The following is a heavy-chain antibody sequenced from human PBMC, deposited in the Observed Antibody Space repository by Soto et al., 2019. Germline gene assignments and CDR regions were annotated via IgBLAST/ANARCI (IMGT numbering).Heavy chain of an antibody. Sequence: PETLSLTCTVSGGSISVINYSCDWIRHPPGKDLEWLGTIYYSVTTCYNPSLKSPVTMSVDTSKSQFSMKVSSVTAADTAVYFCAILAPDPTAHQSVDY. CDR1: GGSISVINYS. CDR3: AILAPDPTAHQSVDY. CDR2: IYYSVTT. J-gene: IGHJ4*01. D-gene: IGHD2-21*02. V-gene: IGHV4-39*01.